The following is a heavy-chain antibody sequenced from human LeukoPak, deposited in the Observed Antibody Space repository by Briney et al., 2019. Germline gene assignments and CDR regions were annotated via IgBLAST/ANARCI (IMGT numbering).Heavy chain of an antibody. CDR3: ARDHAYRADY. CDR1: GFTFSNDW. J-gene: IGHJ4*02. V-gene: IGHV3-7*01. Sequence: TGGSLRLSCAASGFTFSNDWMCWVRQAPGKGLEWVANINQDESKKYYADSVKGRFTTSRDNAKNSLYLQMSSLTAEDTAIYYCARDHAYRADYWGQGTLVTVSS. CDR2: INQDESKK. D-gene: IGHD2-2*01.